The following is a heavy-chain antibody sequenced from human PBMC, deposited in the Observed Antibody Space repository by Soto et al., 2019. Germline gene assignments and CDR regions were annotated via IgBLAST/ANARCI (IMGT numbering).Heavy chain of an antibody. CDR1: GGTFSSYA. CDR3: ARPSDTAMVRDYYYYGMDV. J-gene: IGHJ6*02. D-gene: IGHD5-18*01. Sequence: QVQLVQSGAEVKKPGSSVKVSCKASGGTFSSYAISWVRQAPGQGLEWMGGIIPIFGTANYAQKFQGRVTLTADESTSTAYMELSSLRSEDTAVYYCARPSDTAMVRDYYYYGMDVWGQGTTVTVSS. CDR2: IIPIFGTA. V-gene: IGHV1-69*01.